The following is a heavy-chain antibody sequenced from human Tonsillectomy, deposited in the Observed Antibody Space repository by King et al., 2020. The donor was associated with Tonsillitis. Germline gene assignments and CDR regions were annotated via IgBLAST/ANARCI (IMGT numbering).Heavy chain of an antibody. J-gene: IGHJ4*02. CDR3: AKDVRVGGYYGSGSYADY. CDR2: ISGSGGST. CDR1: GFTFSSYA. Sequence: VQLVESGGGLVQPGGSLRLSCAASGFTFSSYAMSWVRQAPGKGLEWVSAISGSGGSTYYADSVKGRFTISRDNSKNTLSLQMNSLRAEDTAVYYCAKDVRVGGYYGSGSYADYWGQGTLVTVSS. V-gene: IGHV3-23*04. D-gene: IGHD3-10*01.